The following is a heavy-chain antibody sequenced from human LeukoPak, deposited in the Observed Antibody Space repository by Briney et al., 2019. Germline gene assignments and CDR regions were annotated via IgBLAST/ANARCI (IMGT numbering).Heavy chain of an antibody. J-gene: IGHJ4*02. Sequence: GGSLRLSCAASGFTFRSAAMTWVRQVPGKGLEWVSTITGSDDRTYYADSAKGRFTISGNFSKTTLNLQMRSLRVEDTAIYYCAKGPQLNSGYHPDYWGQGTLVVVSS. CDR2: ITGSDDRT. CDR1: GFTFRSAA. D-gene: IGHD3-22*01. CDR3: AKGPQLNSGYHPDY. V-gene: IGHV3-23*01.